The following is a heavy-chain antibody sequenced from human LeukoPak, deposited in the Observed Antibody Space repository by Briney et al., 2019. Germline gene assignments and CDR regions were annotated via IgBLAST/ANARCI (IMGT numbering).Heavy chain of an antibody. CDR1: GYTFTGCY. V-gene: IGHV1-2*02. CDR3: AGAQWFQSFDY. J-gene: IGHJ4*02. CDR2: INPNSGGT. Sequence: ASVRVSCKASGYTFTGCYMHWVRQVPGQGLEWMGWINPNSGGTNYAQKFQGRVTMTRDTSISTAYMELSRLRSDDTAVYYCAGAQWFQSFDYWGQGTLVTVSS. D-gene: IGHD3-22*01.